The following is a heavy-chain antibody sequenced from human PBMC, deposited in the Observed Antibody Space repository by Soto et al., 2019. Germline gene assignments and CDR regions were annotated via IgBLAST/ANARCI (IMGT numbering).Heavy chain of an antibody. V-gene: IGHV1-2*02. CDR3: VRDSKWRDLDY. Sequence: ASVKVSCKASGYTFIDYFIQWVRQAPGQGLEWMGWINPSSGETTYAQKFQGRVTMTRDTSISTAYMDLITLRSDDTAIYYCVRDSKWRDLDYWGQGTPVTVSS. D-gene: IGHD1-26*01. J-gene: IGHJ4*02. CDR1: GYTFIDYF. CDR2: INPSSGET.